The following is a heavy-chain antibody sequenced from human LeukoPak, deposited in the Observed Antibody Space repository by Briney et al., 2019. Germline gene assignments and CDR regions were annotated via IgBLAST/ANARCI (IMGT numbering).Heavy chain of an antibody. J-gene: IGHJ4*02. V-gene: IGHV3-23*01. CDR2: ISPGGDTI. D-gene: IGHD4-23*01. Sequence: PGASLRLSCAASGISLSIYAMSWVRQAPGKGLEWVSAISPGGDTIYYLDSVKGRFTISRDNSKNTLYLQMNSLRAEDTAVYYCARRTTVVGPAPFDHWGQATLVTVSS. CDR1: GISLSIYA. CDR3: ARRTTVVGPAPFDH.